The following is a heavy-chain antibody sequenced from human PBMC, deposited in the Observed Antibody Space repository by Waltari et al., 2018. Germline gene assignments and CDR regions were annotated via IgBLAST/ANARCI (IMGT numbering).Heavy chain of an antibody. CDR1: GYSISSGYY. CDR2: IYHSGST. CDR3: ARMYTGVVVPAALGVWFDP. V-gene: IGHV4-38-2*01. Sequence: QVQLQESGPGLVKPSETLSLTCAVSGYSISSGYYWGWLRQPPGKRLEWIGSIYHSGSTYYNPSLKSRVTISVDTSKNQFSLKLSSVTAADTAVYYCARMYTGVVVPAALGVWFDPWGQGTLVTVSS. D-gene: IGHD2-2*01. J-gene: IGHJ5*02.